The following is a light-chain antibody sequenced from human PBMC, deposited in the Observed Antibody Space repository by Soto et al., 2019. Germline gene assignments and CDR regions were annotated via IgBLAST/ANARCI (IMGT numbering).Light chain of an antibody. J-gene: IGLJ2*01. V-gene: IGLV1-44*01. CDR1: PSNIGSNT. Sequence: QSVLTQPPSASGTPGQRVTISCSGSPSNIGSNTVSWYQQFSGSAPRLIMYGDYRRPSGVPDRFSGSKSGTSASLAISGLQSEAESIFYCAAWDDSLSGHVVFGGGTKLTVL. CDR3: AAWDDSLSGHVV. CDR2: GDY.